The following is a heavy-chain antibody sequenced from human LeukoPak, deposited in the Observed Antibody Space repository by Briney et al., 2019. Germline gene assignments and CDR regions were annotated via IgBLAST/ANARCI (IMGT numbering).Heavy chain of an antibody. V-gene: IGHV3-48*01. CDR2: INSRSSTI. CDR1: GFTFSSYA. Sequence: GGSLRLSCAASGFTFSSYAMSWVRQAPGKGLEWVSYINSRSSTIYYADSVRGRFTISRDNAKNSLYLQMNSLKAEDTAIYYCAREVGTPQAFDIWGQGTMVTVSS. J-gene: IGHJ3*02. CDR3: AREVGTPQAFDI. D-gene: IGHD1-26*01.